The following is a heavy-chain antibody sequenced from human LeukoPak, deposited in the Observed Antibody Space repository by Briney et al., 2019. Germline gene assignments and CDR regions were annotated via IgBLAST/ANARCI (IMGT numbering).Heavy chain of an antibody. CDR3: ARRGYYYELADY. Sequence: SETLSLTCTVSGGSISSSSYYWGWIRQPPGKGLEWIGSIYYSGSTYYNPSLKSRVTISVDTSKNQFSLKLSSVTAADTAVYYCARRGYYYELADYWGQGTLVTVSP. CDR1: GGSISSSSYY. J-gene: IGHJ4*02. V-gene: IGHV4-39*01. D-gene: IGHD3-22*01. CDR2: IYYSGST.